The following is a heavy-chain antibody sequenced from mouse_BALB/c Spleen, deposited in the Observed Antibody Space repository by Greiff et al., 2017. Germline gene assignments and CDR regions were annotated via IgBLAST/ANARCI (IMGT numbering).Heavy chain of an antibody. CDR2: IYPYNGGT. CDR1: GYTFTDYN. Sequence: VQLQQSGPELVKPGASVKISCKASGYTFTDYNMHWVKQSHGKSLEWIGYIYPYNGGTGYNQKFKSKATLTVDNSSSTAYMELRSLTSEDSAVYYCARDYGSSYRAWFAYWGQGTLVTVSA. V-gene: IGHV1S29*02. CDR3: ARDYGSSYRAWFAY. D-gene: IGHD1-1*01. J-gene: IGHJ3*01.